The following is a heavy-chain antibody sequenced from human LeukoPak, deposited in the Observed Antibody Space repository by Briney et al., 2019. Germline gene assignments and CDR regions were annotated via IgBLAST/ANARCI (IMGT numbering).Heavy chain of an antibody. V-gene: IGHV3-21*01. CDR3: ARPYDTRGYFPDY. J-gene: IGHJ4*02. CDR1: GFTFSSYA. D-gene: IGHD3-22*01. Sequence: GGSLRLSCAASGFTFSSYAMNWVRQAPGKGLEWVSSVSRGSDHIFYADSMKGRFTISRDNAKNSLYLQMNSLGAEDTAVYYCARPYDTRGYFPDYWGQGTLVTVSS. CDR2: VSRGSDHI.